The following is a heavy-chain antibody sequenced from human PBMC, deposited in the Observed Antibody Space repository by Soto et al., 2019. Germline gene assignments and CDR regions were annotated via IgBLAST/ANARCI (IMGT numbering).Heavy chain of an antibody. CDR3: ARHLTTVWHFDP. CDR2: VYRSGSA. D-gene: IGHD4-17*01. Sequence: QVQLEESGPGLVKPSETLSLTCGISGAVISSYYWSWIRQPPGKGLEWIGYVYRSGSANYNPSLQCRVSMSVDTSKNHFYLKVRSVTAADTAVYYCARHLTTVWHFDPWGPGTLVTVSS. CDR1: GAVISSYY. V-gene: IGHV4-59*08. J-gene: IGHJ5*02.